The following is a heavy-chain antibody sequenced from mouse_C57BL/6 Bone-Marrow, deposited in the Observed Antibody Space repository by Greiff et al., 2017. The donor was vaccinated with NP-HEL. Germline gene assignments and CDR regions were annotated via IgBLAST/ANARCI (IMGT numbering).Heavy chain of an antibody. Sequence: EVHLVESGGGLVKPGGSLKLSCAASGFTFSSYAMSWVRQTPEKRLEWVATISDGGSYTYYPDNVKGRFTISRDNAKNNLYLQMSHLKSEDTAMYYCAREDWYYGRTVWGTGTTVTVSS. V-gene: IGHV5-4*01. CDR2: ISDGGSYT. D-gene: IGHD1-1*01. J-gene: IGHJ1*03. CDR1: GFTFSSYA. CDR3: AREDWYYGRTV.